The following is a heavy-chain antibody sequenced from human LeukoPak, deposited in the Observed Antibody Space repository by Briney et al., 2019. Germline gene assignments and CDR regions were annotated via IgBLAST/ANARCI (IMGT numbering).Heavy chain of an antibody. D-gene: IGHD3-3*01. J-gene: IGHJ4*02. V-gene: IGHV3-21*01. Sequence: NLGGSLRLSCAASGFTFSSYIMNWVRQAPGKGLAWVSSISSSSSYIYYAASVKGRFTISRDNAKNSLYLQMNSLRAEDTAVYYCARVGRYYDFWSGYYFDYWGQGTLVTVSS. CDR2: ISSSSSYI. CDR3: ARVGRYYDFWSGYYFDY. CDR1: GFTFSSYI.